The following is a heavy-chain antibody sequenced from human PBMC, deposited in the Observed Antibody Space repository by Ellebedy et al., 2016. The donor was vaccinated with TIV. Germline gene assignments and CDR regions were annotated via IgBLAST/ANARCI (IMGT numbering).Heavy chain of an antibody. D-gene: IGHD2-2*01. CDR2: IYSSWNT. V-gene: IGHV4-39*07. J-gene: IGHJ4*02. Sequence: MPSETLSLTCTVSGDSISSRNLYWGWIRQAPGKGLQWIGSIYSSWNTYYNPSLESRVTMSIDTSKNQFSLKLTSVTAADTAVYYCAADRSISWYFYWGQGTLVTVPS. CDR3: AADRSISWYFY. CDR1: GDSISSRNLY.